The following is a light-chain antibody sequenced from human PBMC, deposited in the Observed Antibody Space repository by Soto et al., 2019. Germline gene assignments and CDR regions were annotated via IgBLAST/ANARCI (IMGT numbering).Light chain of an antibody. J-gene: IGKJ1*01. CDR1: QSISRW. CDR3: QQYNDRWT. V-gene: IGKV1-5*03. Sequence: DIQMTQSPSTLPASVGDRVTITCRASQSISRWLAWYQQKPGKAPNLLIYKASTLQSGVPSRFSGGGSGTEFTLTISSLQPDDCGTYYCQQYNDRWTFGQGTKVDIK. CDR2: KAS.